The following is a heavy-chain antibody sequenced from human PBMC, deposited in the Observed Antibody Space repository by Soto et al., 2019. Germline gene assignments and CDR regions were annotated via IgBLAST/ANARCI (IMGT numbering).Heavy chain of an antibody. CDR1: GFTFSSCG. CDR2: IWYDGSNK. CDR3: ARDRSGYYLEY. Sequence: PGGSLRLSCAASGFTFSSCGMPWVRQAPGKGLEWVALIWYDGSNKYYADSVKGRFTISRDNSKNTLFLQMNSLSAEDTAVYYCARDRSGYYLEYWGQGILVTVSS. V-gene: IGHV3-33*01. J-gene: IGHJ4*02. D-gene: IGHD3-22*01.